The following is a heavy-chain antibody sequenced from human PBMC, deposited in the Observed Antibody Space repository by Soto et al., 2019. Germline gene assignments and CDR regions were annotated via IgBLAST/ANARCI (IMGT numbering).Heavy chain of an antibody. D-gene: IGHD3-10*01. Sequence: SETLSLTCAVSGGSISSGGYSWSWIRQPPGKGLEWIGYIYHSGSTYYNPSLKSRVTISVDRSKNQFSLKLSSVTAADTAVYYCARDRGQGYFDYWGQGTLVTVSS. CDR2: IYHSGST. CDR3: ARDRGQGYFDY. CDR1: GGSISSGGYS. V-gene: IGHV4-30-2*01. J-gene: IGHJ4*02.